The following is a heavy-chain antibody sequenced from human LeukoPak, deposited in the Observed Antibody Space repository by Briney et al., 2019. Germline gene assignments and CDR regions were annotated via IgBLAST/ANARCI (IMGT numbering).Heavy chain of an antibody. CDR3: ARGGHNPRSRGNYYFDY. J-gene: IGHJ4*02. V-gene: IGHV3-23*01. CDR2: ISGSGGST. D-gene: IGHD1-1*01. Sequence: PGGSLRPSCAASGFTFSSYAMSWVRQAPGKGLEGVSAISGSGGSTYYADSVKGRFTISRDSSKNTLYLQMNSLRAEDTAVYYCARGGHNPRSRGNYYFDYWGQGTLVTVSS. CDR1: GFTFSSYA.